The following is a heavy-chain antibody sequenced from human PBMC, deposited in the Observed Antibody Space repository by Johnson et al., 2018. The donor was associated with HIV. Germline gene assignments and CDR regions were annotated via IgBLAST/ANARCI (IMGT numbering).Heavy chain of an antibody. J-gene: IGHJ3*01. CDR2: ISYDGSSK. D-gene: IGHD1-26*01. CDR3: ASGGPLSGSDECCFDV. V-gene: IGHV3-30*03. CDR1: RFTFSTYG. Sequence: QVQLVESGGGVVQPGRSLRLSCAASRFTFSTYGMHCVRQAPGKGLEWVAVISYDGSSKYYADSVKGRFTISRDNSKNALCLQMNSLRVEDTPVSSCASGGPLSGSDECCFDVWGQGTMVTVSS.